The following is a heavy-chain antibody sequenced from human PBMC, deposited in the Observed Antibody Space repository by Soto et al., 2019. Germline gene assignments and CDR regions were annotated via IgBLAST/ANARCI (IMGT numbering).Heavy chain of an antibody. CDR2: SSNGGST. CDR1: GFTFSSYA. J-gene: IGHJ4*02. Sequence: EVQLVESGGGLVQPGGSLRLSCAASGFTFSSYAISSNGGSTDYANSVKGRFTISRDNSKNTLYLQMGSLRAEDMAVYYCARGGRGYEFDYWGQGTLVTVSS. V-gene: IGHV3-64*01. D-gene: IGHD5-12*01. CDR3: ARGGRGYEFDY.